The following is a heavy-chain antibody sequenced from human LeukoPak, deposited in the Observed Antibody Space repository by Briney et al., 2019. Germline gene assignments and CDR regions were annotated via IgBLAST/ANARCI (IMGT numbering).Heavy chain of an antibody. CDR3: AGDPGYSSSSFMDV. CDR1: GYTFTSYG. CDR2: ISAYNGNT. V-gene: IGHV1-18*01. D-gene: IGHD6-13*01. Sequence: ASVKVSCKASGYTFTSYGISWVRQAPGQGLEWMGWISAYNGNTNYAQKLQGRVTMTTDTSTSTAYMELRSLRSDDTAVYYCAGDPGYSSSSFMDVWGKGTTVTISS. J-gene: IGHJ6*03.